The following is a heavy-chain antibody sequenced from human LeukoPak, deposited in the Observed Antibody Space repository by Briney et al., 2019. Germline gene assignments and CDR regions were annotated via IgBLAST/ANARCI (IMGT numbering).Heavy chain of an antibody. J-gene: IGHJ4*02. CDR1: GGSISSYY. V-gene: IGHV4-4*07. CDR3: ARGGLAARPGYFDY. CDR2: IYTSGST. Sequence: PSETLSLTCTVSGGSISSYYWSWIRQPAGKGLEWIGRIYTSGSTNYNPSLKSRVTISVDKSKNQFSLKLSSVTAGDTAVYYCARGGLAARPGYFDYWGQGTLVTVSS. D-gene: IGHD6-6*01.